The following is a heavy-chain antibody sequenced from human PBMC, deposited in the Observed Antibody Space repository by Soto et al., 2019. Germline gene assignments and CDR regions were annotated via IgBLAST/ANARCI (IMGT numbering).Heavy chain of an antibody. CDR3: AKEPSVVREFEY. V-gene: IGHV3-23*01. Sequence: PGGSLRLSCAASGFTFSSYAMTRVRQAPGKGLEWVSAISGSGGSTYYADSVKGRFTISRDNSKNTLYLQMNSLRAEDTAVYYCAKEPSVVREFEYWGQGTLVTVSS. J-gene: IGHJ4*02. D-gene: IGHD3-10*01. CDR2: ISGSGGST. CDR1: GFTFSSYA.